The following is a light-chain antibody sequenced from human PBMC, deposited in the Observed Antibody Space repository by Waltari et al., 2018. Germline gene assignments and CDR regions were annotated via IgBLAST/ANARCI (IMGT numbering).Light chain of an antibody. V-gene: IGKV3-15*01. CDR1: QSASTS. Sequence: ELVMTQSPATLSVSPGERASLSCTASQSASTSLAWYQQTPGHAPRLLIYRASTRAAGIPDRFSGSGSGTEFTLTISSLQSEDSAIYYCQQYNIWPWTFGQGTKVDIK. CDR3: QQYNIWPWT. CDR2: RAS. J-gene: IGKJ1*01.